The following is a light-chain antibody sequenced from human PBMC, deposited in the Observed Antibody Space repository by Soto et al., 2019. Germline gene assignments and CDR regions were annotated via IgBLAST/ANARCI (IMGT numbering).Light chain of an antibody. CDR1: SSDVGGYNY. Sequence: QSALTQPASVSGSPGQSITISCTGTSSDVGGYNYVSWYQQHPGKAPKLMIYEVSNRPSGVSNRFSGSKSGNTASLTISGHRAEDEADYYCSSYTSSSTLVVFGGGTKVTVL. CDR2: EVS. J-gene: IGLJ2*01. CDR3: SSYTSSSTLVV. V-gene: IGLV2-14*01.